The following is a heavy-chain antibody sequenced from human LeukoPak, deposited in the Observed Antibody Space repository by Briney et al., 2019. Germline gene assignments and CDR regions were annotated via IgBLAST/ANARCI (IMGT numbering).Heavy chain of an antibody. V-gene: IGHV3-21*01. CDR3: GRTLLEAIYDYYTRDV. D-gene: IGHD1-1*01. CDR2: ISSSSSNI. CDR1: GFTFSSYS. Sequence: GGSLRLSCAASGFTFSSYSMNWVRQAPGKGLEWVSSISSSSSNIYYADSVKGRFTISRDNAKNSLYLQMNSLRAEDTAVYYCGRTLLEAIYDYYTRDVWGQGTTVTVSS. J-gene: IGHJ6*02.